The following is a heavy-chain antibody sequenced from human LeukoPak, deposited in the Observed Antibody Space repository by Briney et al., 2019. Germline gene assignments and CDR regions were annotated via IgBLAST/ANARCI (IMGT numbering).Heavy chain of an antibody. CDR3: AREYYYDTSVYRY. Sequence: PGGSLRLSCAASGLTFSSYNMNWVRQAPRKGLEWVSYISSSSSTIYYADSVKGRFTISRDNAKNSLYLQMHSLRAEDTAVYYCAREYYYDTSVYRYWGQGTLVTVSS. D-gene: IGHD3-22*01. CDR1: GLTFSSYN. CDR2: ISSSSSTI. J-gene: IGHJ4*02. V-gene: IGHV3-48*01.